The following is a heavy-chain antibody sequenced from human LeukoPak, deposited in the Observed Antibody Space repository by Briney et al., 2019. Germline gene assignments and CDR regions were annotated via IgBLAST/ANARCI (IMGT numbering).Heavy chain of an antibody. CDR2: INPNSGGT. Sequence: ASVKVSCKASGYTFTSYGISWVRQAPGQGLEWMGWINPNSGGTNYAQKFQGRVTMTRDTSISTAYMELSRLRSDDTAVYYCASGTYAYFGYWGQGTLVTVSS. V-gene: IGHV1-2*02. J-gene: IGHJ4*02. CDR1: GYTFTSYG. D-gene: IGHD1-1*01. CDR3: ASGTYAYFGY.